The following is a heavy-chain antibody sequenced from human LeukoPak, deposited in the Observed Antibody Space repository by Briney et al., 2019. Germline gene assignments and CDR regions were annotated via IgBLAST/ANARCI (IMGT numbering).Heavy chain of an antibody. CDR3: ARSTGHQGNAFDI. CDR1: GYTFTSYG. J-gene: IGHJ3*02. D-gene: IGHD4-17*01. Sequence: ASVKVSCKASGYTFTSYGISWVRQAPGQGLEWMGWISACNGNTNYAQRLQGRVTMTTDTSTSTAYMELRSLRSEDTAVYYCARSTGHQGNAFDIWGQGTMVTVSS. CDR2: ISACNGNT. V-gene: IGHV1-18*01.